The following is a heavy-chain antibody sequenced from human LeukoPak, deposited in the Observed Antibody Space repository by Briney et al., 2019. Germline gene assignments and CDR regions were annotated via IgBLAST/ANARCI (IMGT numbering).Heavy chain of an antibody. V-gene: IGHV1-18*04. Sequence: VASVKVSCKASGYTFTSYGISWVRQAPGQGLEWMGWISAYNGNTNYAQKLQGRVTMTTDTSTSTAYMELRSLRSDDTAVYYCAREAIYCSSTSCYANPYYYYGMDVWGKGTTVTASS. J-gene: IGHJ6*04. CDR1: GYTFTSYG. CDR2: ISAYNGNT. CDR3: AREAIYCSSTSCYANPYYYYGMDV. D-gene: IGHD2-2*01.